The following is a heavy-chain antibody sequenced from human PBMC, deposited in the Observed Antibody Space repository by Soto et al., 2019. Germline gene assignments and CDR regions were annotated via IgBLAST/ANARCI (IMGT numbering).Heavy chain of an antibody. Sequence: GASVKVSCKASGYTFTSYDINWVRQATGQGLEWMGWMNPNSGNTGYAQKFQGRVTMTRNTSISTAYMEPSSLRSEDTAVYYCARGPGGSYYYYYYMDVWGKGTTVTVSS. CDR3: ARGPGGSYYYYYYMDV. J-gene: IGHJ6*03. V-gene: IGHV1-8*01. CDR2: MNPNSGNT. CDR1: GYTFTSYD. D-gene: IGHD5-12*01.